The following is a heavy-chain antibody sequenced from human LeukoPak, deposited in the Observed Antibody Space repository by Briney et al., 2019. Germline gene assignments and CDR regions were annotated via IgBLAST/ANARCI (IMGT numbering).Heavy chain of an antibody. J-gene: IGHJ4*02. V-gene: IGHV1-58*01. CDR3: AAGDVNGSGSYSVPDFDY. CDR2: IVVGSGNT. Sequence: GTSVKVSCKASGFTFTSSAVQWVRQARGQRLEWIGWIVVGSGNTNYAQKFQERVTITRDMSTSTAYMELSSLRSEDTAVYYCAAGDVNGSGSYSVPDFDYWGQGTLVTVPS. D-gene: IGHD3-10*01. CDR1: GFTFTSSA.